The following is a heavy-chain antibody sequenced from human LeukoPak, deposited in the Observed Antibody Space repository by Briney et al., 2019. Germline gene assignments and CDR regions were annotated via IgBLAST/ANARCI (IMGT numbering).Heavy chain of an antibody. Sequence: SVKVSCKASGGTFSSYAISWVRQAPGQGLEWMGGIIPIFGTANYAQKFQGRVTITADESTSTAYMELSSLRSEDTAVYYCATQRDNYEFWSGPQRNRWFDPWGQGTLVTVSS. V-gene: IGHV1-69*13. J-gene: IGHJ5*02. D-gene: IGHD3-3*01. CDR1: GGTFSSYA. CDR2: IIPIFGTA. CDR3: ATQRDNYEFWSGPQRNRWFDP.